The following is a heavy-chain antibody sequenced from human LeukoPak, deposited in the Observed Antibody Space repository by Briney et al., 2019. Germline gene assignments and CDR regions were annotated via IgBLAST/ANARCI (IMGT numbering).Heavy chain of an antibody. CDR3: ARDTLDSGSYSFAFDY. J-gene: IGHJ4*02. V-gene: IGHV3-7*01. Sequence: PGGSLRLSCAASGFTFSSYWMSWVRQAPGKGLEWVANIKQDGSEKYYVDSVKGRFTISRDNAKNSLYLQMNSLRAEDTAVYYCARDTLDSGSYSFAFDYWGQGTLVTVSS. CDR1: GFTFSSYW. CDR2: IKQDGSEK. D-gene: IGHD3-10*01.